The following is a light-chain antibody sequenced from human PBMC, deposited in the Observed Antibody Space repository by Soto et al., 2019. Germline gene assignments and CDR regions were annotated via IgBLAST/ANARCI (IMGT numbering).Light chain of an antibody. CDR1: QSVSSKY. Sequence: ICLTQSPGTLSLSPGERATLPCWACQSVSSKYLAWYQQKPGQAPRLLIYDASNRATGIPARFSGSGSGTDFTLTISSLEPEDFAVYYCQQRSNWHPITFGHGTRLEIK. V-gene: IGKV3D-11*02. CDR3: QQRSNWHPIT. CDR2: DAS. J-gene: IGKJ5*01.